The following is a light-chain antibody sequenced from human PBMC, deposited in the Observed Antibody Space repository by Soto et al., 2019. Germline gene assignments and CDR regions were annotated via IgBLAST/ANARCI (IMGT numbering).Light chain of an antibody. CDR1: SADVGSYNL. V-gene: IGLV2-23*01. J-gene: IGLJ1*01. Sequence: QSVLTQPASLSGSPGHSITISCTGTSADVGSYNLVSWYQHHPGIAPKLMIYEDNQQPSGVSNRFSASKSGNTASLTISGLQAEYEADYYCCSYAGTTVFYVFGTGTKLTVL. CDR2: EDN. CDR3: CSYAGTTVFYV.